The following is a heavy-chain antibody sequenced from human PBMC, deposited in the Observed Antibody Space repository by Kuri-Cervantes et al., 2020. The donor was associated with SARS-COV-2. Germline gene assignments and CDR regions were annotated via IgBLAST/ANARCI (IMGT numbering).Heavy chain of an antibody. D-gene: IGHD2-15*01. V-gene: IGHV3-30*03. CDR1: GFTFSNYG. J-gene: IGHJ2*01. CDR3: ARDGGKGHGPGLYYWYFNL. CDR2: ISYDGGNE. Sequence: GESLKISCAASGFTFSNYGIHWVRQAPGKGLEWVAVISYDGGNEYYADSVKGRFTISRDNSKNTLYLQMNSLRPEDTAVYYCARDGGKGHGPGLYYWYFNLWGRGTLVTDSS.